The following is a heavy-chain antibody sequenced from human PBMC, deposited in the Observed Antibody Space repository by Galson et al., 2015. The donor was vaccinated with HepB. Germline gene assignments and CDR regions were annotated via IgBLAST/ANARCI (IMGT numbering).Heavy chain of an antibody. CDR1: GGTFSSYA. CDR3: ARAEIVVVTAIPEEYYYYGMDV. D-gene: IGHD2-21*02. Sequence: SVTVSCKASGGTFSSYAISWVRQAPGQGLEWMGGIIPIFGTADYAQKFQGRVTITADEPTSTAYMELSSLRSEDTAVYYCARAEIVVVTAIPEEYYYYGMDVWGQGTTVTVSS. V-gene: IGHV1-69*13. CDR2: IIPIFGTA. J-gene: IGHJ6*02.